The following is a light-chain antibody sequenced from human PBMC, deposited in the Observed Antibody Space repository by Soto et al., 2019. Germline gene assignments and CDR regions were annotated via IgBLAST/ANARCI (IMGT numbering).Light chain of an antibody. Sequence: EVVMTQSPATLSVSPGERVTLSCRASESVHRNLAWYQQKPGQGPSLLIYYASTRATGVPDRFTGSGSGTEFTLTMSSRQSEDFGVYHCQHYSNWPPTFGPGTKVEIK. V-gene: IGKV3-15*01. CDR1: ESVHRN. CDR3: QHYSNWPPT. CDR2: YAS. J-gene: IGKJ3*01.